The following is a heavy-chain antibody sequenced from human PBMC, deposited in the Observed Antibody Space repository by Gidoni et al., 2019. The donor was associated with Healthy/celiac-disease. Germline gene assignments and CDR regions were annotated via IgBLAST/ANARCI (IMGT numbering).Heavy chain of an antibody. CDR2: ISGSGSST. CDR1: GLPYSIHA. V-gene: IGHV3-23*01. J-gene: IGHJ6*02. Sequence: EVQLMESGRGLVQLGGSLSLSCAAPGLPYSIHAMGRVRQAPGKGLGLVSAISGSGSSTYYADSVKSRFTISRDNSKNTLYLQMNSLRAEDTAVYYCATKGRDTAIDYYGMDVWGQGTTVTVSS. CDR3: ATKGRDTAIDYYGMDV. D-gene: IGHD5-18*01.